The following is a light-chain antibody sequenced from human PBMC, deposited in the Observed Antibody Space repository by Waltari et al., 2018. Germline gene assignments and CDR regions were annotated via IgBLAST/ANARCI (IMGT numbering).Light chain of an antibody. CDR3: LQDYNYPYS. J-gene: IGKJ2*03. V-gene: IGKV1-6*01. CDR1: QGIGND. Sequence: AIQMTQSPSSLSASVGDRVTITCRATQGIGNDLAWYQQTPGKAPKLLIYHTSLLQSGVSPRFSGTGSGTDFTLTISSLQPEDFASYYCLQDYNYPYSFGQGTKLEVK. CDR2: HTS.